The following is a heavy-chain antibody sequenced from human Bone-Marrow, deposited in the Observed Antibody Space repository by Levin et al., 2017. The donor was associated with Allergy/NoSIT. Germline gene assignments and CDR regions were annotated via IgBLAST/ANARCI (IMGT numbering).Heavy chain of an antibody. D-gene: IGHD2-15*01. V-gene: IGHV4-39*07. J-gene: IGHJ5*02. CDR1: SGSISSSNSY. CDR2: VYHTGTT. CDR3: AREGGVAANWFDP. Sequence: AGGSLRLSCTVSSGSISSSNSYWGWIRQTPGKTLEWIGNVYHTGTTYYNPSLKSRVTISVDTSKNQFSLRLNSVTAADTAVYYCAREGGVAANWFDPWGQGTLVTVSS.